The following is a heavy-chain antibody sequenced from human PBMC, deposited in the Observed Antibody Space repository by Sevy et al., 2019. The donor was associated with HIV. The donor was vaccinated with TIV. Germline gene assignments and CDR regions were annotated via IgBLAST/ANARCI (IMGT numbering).Heavy chain of an antibody. D-gene: IGHD3-10*01. CDR1: GYTFTGYY. CDR3: ARSYGSGSYTAFDI. Sequence: ASVKVSCKASGYTFTGYYMHWVRQAPGQGLEWMGWINPNSGGTNYAQKFQGRVTITRDTSISTAYMELSRLRSDDTAVYYCARSYGSGSYTAFDIWGQGTMVTVSS. V-gene: IGHV1-2*02. J-gene: IGHJ3*02. CDR2: INPNSGGT.